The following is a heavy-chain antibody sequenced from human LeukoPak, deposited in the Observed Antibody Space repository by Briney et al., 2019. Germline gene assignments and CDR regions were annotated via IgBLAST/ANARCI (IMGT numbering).Heavy chain of an antibody. CDR3: ARRGVTTQYSFYAMAV. CDR1: GYAFTSYA. D-gene: IGHD2-21*02. CDR2: IDAGSGNT. J-gene: IGHJ6*02. Sequence: ASVKVSCKASGYAFTSYAVHWVRQAPGQRPEWMGWIDAGSGNTGCSQEFQGRVTITRDTSASTAYMELSSLTSEDTAVYYCARRGVTTQYSFYAMAVWGQGTTVTVSS. V-gene: IGHV1-3*01.